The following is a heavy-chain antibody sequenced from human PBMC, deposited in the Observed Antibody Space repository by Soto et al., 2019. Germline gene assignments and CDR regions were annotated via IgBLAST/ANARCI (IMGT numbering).Heavy chain of an antibody. Sequence: GASVKVSCKASGGTFSSYSISWVLQAPGEGLEWMGGIIPIFGTANYAQKFQGRVTITADESTSTAYMELSSLRSEDTAVYYCARETDVDTAMGSFYYYYGMDVWGQGTTVTVSS. CDR3: ARETDVDTAMGSFYYYYGMDV. CDR1: GGTFSSYS. J-gene: IGHJ6*02. CDR2: IIPIFGTA. V-gene: IGHV1-69*13. D-gene: IGHD5-18*01.